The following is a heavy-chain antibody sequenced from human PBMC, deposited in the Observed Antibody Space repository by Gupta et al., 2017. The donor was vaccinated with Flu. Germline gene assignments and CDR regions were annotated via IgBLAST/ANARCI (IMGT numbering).Heavy chain of an antibody. CDR3: ARHHAHSCFDP. J-gene: IGHJ5*02. CDR2: IYYTGST. Sequence: LQLQESGPRLVKPSETLSPTCTVSGGSITPDKYYWGWVRQPPGKGLEWIATIYYTGSTYSNPSLKSRVTMSVDTSNNQFSLNLNSVTAADTAVYFCARHHAHSCFDPWGQGTLVTVSS. D-gene: IGHD4-11*01. CDR1: GGSITPDKYY. V-gene: IGHV4-39*01.